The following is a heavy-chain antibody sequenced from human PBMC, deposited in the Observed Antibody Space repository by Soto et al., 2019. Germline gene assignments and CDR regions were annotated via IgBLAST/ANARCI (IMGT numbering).Heavy chain of an antibody. Sequence: SETLSLTCAVYGGSFSGYYWSWIRQPPGKGLEWIGEINHSGSTNYNPSLKSRVTISVDTSKNQFSLKLSSVTAADTAVYYCARGRYFSSTSCTRARSSVYPWSQGTLVTVSS. D-gene: IGHD2-2*01. J-gene: IGHJ5*02. CDR1: GGSFSGYY. V-gene: IGHV4-34*01. CDR2: INHSGST. CDR3: ARGRYFSSTSCTRARSSVYP.